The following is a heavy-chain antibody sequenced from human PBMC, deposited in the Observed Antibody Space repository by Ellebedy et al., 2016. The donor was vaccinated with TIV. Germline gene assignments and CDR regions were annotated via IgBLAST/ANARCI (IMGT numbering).Heavy chain of an antibody. V-gene: IGHV3-48*04. D-gene: IGHD4-23*01. J-gene: IGHJ4*02. Sequence: GGSLRLXCAASGFTFSSYSMNWVRQAPGKGLEWVSYISSSSSTIYYADSVKGRFTISRDNAKNSLYLQMNSLRAEDTAVYYCARDYGGIDYWGQGTLVTVSS. CDR2: ISSSSSTI. CDR3: ARDYGGIDY. CDR1: GFTFSSYS.